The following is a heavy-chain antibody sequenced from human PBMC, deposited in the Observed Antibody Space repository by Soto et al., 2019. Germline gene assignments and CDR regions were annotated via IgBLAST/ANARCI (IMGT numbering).Heavy chain of an antibody. V-gene: IGHV4-61*03. Sequence: QVQLQESGPGLVKPSETLSLTCAVSGASISSESYYWSWIRQSPGKGLEWLGYIYYTGMTNYNPSLKSQVAISIDASNNHFSLRVRSVTAADTAQYYCVRGGSGYPFDYWGQGILVIVSS. CDR3: VRGGSGYPFDY. CDR1: GASISSESYY. D-gene: IGHD3-22*01. J-gene: IGHJ4*02. CDR2: IYYTGMT.